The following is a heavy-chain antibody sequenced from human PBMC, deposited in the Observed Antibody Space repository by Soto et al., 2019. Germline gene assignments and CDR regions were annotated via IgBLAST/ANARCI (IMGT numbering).Heavy chain of an antibody. CDR1: GGTLSNYG. CDR3: ARGDATKIVVTTYYGMDV. CDR2: IIPVFGTA. D-gene: IGHD4-17*01. J-gene: IGHJ6*02. V-gene: IGHV1-69*12. Sequence: QVQLVQSGAEEKKPGSSVKVSCKASGGTLSNYGISWVRQAPGQGLEWMGGIIPVFGTANYAQKFQGRVTITADESTTTVYMDVSSLRSDDTAVYYCARGDATKIVVTTYYGMDVWGQGTTVTVSS.